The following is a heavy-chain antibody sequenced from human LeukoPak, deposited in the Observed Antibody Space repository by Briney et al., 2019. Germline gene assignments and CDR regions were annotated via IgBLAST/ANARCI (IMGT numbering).Heavy chain of an antibody. V-gene: IGHV4-59*01. Sequence: SETLSLTCTVSGGSISIYYWSWIRQPPGKRLELITHIYYSGSTSYNPSLKNRLTISVDRSKNQFSLDLRPMTAADTAVYYCARGVGYYSDSSGNFDYWGQGTLVTVSS. CDR2: IYYSGST. CDR3: ARGVGYYSDSSGNFDY. J-gene: IGHJ4*02. D-gene: IGHD3-22*01. CDR1: GGSISIYY.